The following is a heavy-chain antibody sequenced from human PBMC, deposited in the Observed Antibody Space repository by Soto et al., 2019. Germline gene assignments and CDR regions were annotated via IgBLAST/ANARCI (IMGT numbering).Heavy chain of an antibody. V-gene: IGHV1-2*02. Sequence: ASLKVSCKASGYTFTGYDMHWVRQAPGQGLEWMGWINPNSGGTNYAQKFQGRVTMTRDTSISTAYMELSRLRFDDTAVYYCARGGGTIFGVVDYGMDVWGQGTTVTVSS. J-gene: IGHJ6*02. CDR1: GYTFTGYD. CDR2: INPNSGGT. CDR3: ARGGGTIFGVVDYGMDV. D-gene: IGHD3-3*01.